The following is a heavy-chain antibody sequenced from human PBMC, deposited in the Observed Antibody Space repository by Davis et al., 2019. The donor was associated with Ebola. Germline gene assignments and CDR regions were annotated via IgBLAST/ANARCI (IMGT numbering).Heavy chain of an antibody. CDR2: IHHSGSA. CDR1: GYSVSSGYY. CDR3: ARGSQWLGPDY. V-gene: IGHV4-38-2*02. D-gene: IGHD6-19*01. Sequence: MPSETLSLTCTVSGYSVSSGYYWGLIRQPPGKGLEWIGSIHHSGSAYYNPSLKSRVTISVDTSKKHFSLKLGSVTAADTAVYYCARGSQWLGPDYWGQGTLVTVSS. J-gene: IGHJ4*02.